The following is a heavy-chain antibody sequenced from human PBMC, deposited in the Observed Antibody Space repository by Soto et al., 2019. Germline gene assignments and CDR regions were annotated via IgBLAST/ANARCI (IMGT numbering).Heavy chain of an antibody. V-gene: IGHV1-69*05. CDR2: IIPIFSTP. CDR3: AKGLAAVKITMDA. J-gene: IGHJ6*04. CDR1: GGTFSSYA. D-gene: IGHD3-16*01. Sequence: GASVKVSCKASGGTFSSYAISWGLQAPGQGLEWMGGIIPIFSTPNYAQKFQGGVTMTTDASTSTAYMELSSLRSEDTAVYYCAKGLAAVKITMDALGEALTVTVSS.